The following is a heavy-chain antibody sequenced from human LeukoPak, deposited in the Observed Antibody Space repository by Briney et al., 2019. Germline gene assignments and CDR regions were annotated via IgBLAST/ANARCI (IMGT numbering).Heavy chain of an antibody. V-gene: IGHV1-69*01. CDR3: ARGPSYSRSWYNWFDP. CDR2: IIPIFGTA. J-gene: IGHJ5*02. Sequence: ASVKVSCKASGGTFSSYAISWVRQAPGQGLEWMGGIIPIFGTANYAQKFQGRVTITADESTSTAYMELSSLRSEDTAVYYCARGPSYSRSWYNWFDPWGQGTLVTVSS. D-gene: IGHD6-13*01. CDR1: GGTFSSYA.